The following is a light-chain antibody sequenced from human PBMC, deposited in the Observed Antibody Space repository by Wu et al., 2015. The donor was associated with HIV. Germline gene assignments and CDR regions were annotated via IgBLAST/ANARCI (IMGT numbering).Light chain of an antibody. Sequence: DIQMTQSPSSLSASVGDRVTITCRASQSVSHYLHWYQQKPGEAPKLLIYAASRLKSGVPLRFSGSGSGTDFTLTISSLQPDDFATYFCQQSSTTVRAFGQGTKVEIK. J-gene: IGKJ1*01. CDR3: QQSSTTVRA. V-gene: IGKV1-39*01. CDR2: AAS. CDR1: QSVSHY.